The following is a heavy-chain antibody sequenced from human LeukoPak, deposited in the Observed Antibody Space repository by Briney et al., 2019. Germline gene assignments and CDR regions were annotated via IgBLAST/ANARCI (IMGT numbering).Heavy chain of an antibody. CDR1: GFTFSNAW. CDR2: IKSQTDGATT. V-gene: IGHV3-15*01. D-gene: IGHD1-26*01. J-gene: IGHJ4*02. Sequence: GGSLRLSCAASGFTFSNAWMSWVRQAPGKGLEWVGRIKSQTDGATTDYAAPAKGRFTISRDDSKTTLYLQMNSLKTEDTAVYYCTTDRNSGSLFDYWGQGTLVTVSS. CDR3: TTDRNSGSLFDY.